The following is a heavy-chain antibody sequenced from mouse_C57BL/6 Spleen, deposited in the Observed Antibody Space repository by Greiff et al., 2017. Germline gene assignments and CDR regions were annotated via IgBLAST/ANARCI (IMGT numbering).Heavy chain of an antibody. D-gene: IGHD1-1*01. V-gene: IGHV5-4*01. CDR3: ARDGLHYYGSNYFDY. CDR1: GFTFSSYA. Sequence: EVQRVESGGGLVKPGGSLKLSCAASGFTFSSYAMSWVRQTPEKRLEWVATISDGGSYTYYPDNVKGRFTISRDNAKNNLYLQMSHLKSEDTAMYYCARDGLHYYGSNYFDYWGQGTTRTVSS. CDR2: ISDGGSYT. J-gene: IGHJ2*01.